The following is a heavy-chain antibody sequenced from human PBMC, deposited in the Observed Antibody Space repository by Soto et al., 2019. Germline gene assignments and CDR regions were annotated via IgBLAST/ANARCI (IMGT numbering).Heavy chain of an antibody. J-gene: IGHJ4*02. CDR2: IWYDGSNK. CDR1: GFTFSSYG. D-gene: IGHD3-16*01. Sequence: GGSLRLSCAASGFTFSSYGMHWVRQAPGKGLEWVAVIWYDGSNKYYADSVKGRFTISRDNSKNTLYLQMNSLRAEDTAVYYCARDLYVRAVGGGSNFDYWGQGTLVTVSS. V-gene: IGHV3-33*01. CDR3: ARDLYVRAVGGGSNFDY.